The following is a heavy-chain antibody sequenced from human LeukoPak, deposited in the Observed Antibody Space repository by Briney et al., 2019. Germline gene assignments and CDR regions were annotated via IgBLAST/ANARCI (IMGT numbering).Heavy chain of an antibody. Sequence: GGSLRLSCAASGFTFDDYAIHWVRQAPGEGLEWVSGISWNSGSKAYADSVKGRFTISRDNAKNSLYLQMNSLSAEDTALYYCAKDIGCSSTSCYTSRYYGMDVWGQGTTVTVSS. D-gene: IGHD2-2*02. V-gene: IGHV3-9*01. CDR2: ISWNSGSK. CDR1: GFTFDDYA. J-gene: IGHJ6*02. CDR3: AKDIGCSSTSCYTSRYYGMDV.